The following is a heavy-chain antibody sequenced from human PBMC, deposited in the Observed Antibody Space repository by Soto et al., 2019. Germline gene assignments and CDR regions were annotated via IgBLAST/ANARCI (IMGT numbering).Heavy chain of an antibody. D-gene: IGHD4-17*01. J-gene: IGHJ4*02. Sequence: ASGKVSCKASGYTFTDYGISWVRQAPGQGLEWMAWSSAYNGNTNYAQKLQGRVTMTTDTSTSTAYMELRSLRSDDTAVYYCACFDYGDYVDYWGQGTLVTVSS. CDR3: ACFDYGDYVDY. V-gene: IGHV1-18*01. CDR1: GYTFTDYG. CDR2: SSAYNGNT.